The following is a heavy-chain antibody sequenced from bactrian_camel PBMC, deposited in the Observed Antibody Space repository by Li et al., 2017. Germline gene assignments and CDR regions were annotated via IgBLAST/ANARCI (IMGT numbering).Heavy chain of an antibody. V-gene: IGHV3S54*01. CDR1: GDINYTNS. D-gene: IGHD1*01. CDR3: AADYRRGWSCAVGRREYNN. J-gene: IGHJ4*01. Sequence: VQLVESGGGSEQPGGSLRLACVASGDINYTNSRAWFRQALGKEREGVAYISVGGLTTGYADSVKGRFTISRDNAKNTLYQQMNSLTPEDTAMYYCAADYRRGWSCAVGRREYNNWGQGTQVTVS. CDR2: ISVGGLTT.